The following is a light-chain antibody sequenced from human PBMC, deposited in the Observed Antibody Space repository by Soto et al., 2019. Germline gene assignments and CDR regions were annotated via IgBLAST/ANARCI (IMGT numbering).Light chain of an antibody. J-gene: IGLJ1*01. V-gene: IGLV2-14*01. CDR3: SSHTSGSTRV. CDR2: EVT. CDR1: SSDVGGYDY. Sequence: LTQPASVSGSPGQSIAISCTGTSSDVGGYDYVSWYQQQPDKAPKLMIYEVTKRPSGVSNRFSGSKSGNPASLTISGLQSEDEADYYCSSHTSGSTRVFGTGTKVTVL.